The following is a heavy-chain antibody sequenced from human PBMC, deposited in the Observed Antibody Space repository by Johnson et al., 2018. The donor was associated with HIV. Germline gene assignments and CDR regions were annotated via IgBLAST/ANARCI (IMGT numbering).Heavy chain of an antibody. CDR3: AREGRLGSYLGGVAFDI. V-gene: IGHV3-30*04. D-gene: IGHD2-15*01. J-gene: IGHJ3*02. CDR2: ISYDVSNQ. Sequence: VQLVESGGSVVRQGGSLILPCTGSRSTLNRYSMHWVRPAPGTGLEWVAVISYDVSNQYYADSVKGRFPTSRDTSKNTLYLQMNGLRAEDTAVYYCAREGRLGSYLGGVAFDIWGQGTMVTVSS. CDR1: RSTLNRYS.